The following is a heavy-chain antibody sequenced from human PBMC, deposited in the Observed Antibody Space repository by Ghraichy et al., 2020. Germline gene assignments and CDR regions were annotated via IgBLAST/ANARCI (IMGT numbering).Heavy chain of an antibody. D-gene: IGHD2-15*01. CDR3: ARGSAGWPTWWFDP. Sequence: GGSLRLSCVASGFTFDDYGMHWVRQAPGKGLEWVSGISCNSDGISYADSVRGRFAISRDNAKKSLYLQMNSLRAEDTALYYCARGSAGWPTWWFDPWGQGTQVTVSS. CDR1: GFTFDDYG. J-gene: IGHJ5*02. V-gene: IGHV3-9*01. CDR2: ISCNSDGI.